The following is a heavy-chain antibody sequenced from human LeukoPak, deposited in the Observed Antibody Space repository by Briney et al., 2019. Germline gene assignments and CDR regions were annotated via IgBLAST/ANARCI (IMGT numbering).Heavy chain of an antibody. V-gene: IGHV4-39*01. CDR2: VYYSGST. CDR3: ARLYYDSRGYYWFDP. D-gene: IGHD3-22*01. Sequence: SETLSLTCTVSGGSISSTKYYWGWIRQSPGRGLEWIGSVYYSGSTYSNPSLKSRVTVSVDTSKNQFSLKLSSVTAADTAVYYCARLYYDSRGYYWFDPWGQGTLVTVSS. J-gene: IGHJ5*02. CDR1: GGSISSTKYY.